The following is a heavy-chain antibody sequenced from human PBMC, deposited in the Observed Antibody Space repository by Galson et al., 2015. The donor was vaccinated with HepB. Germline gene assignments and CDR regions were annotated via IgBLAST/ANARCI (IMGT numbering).Heavy chain of an antibody. D-gene: IGHD3-10*01. J-gene: IGHJ4*02. CDR2: IKSKTDGGTT. CDR3: TTDHSLVRGVMIY. CDR1: GFTFSNAW. Sequence: SLRLSCAASGFTFSNAWMSWVRQAPGKGLEWVGRIKSKTDGGTTDYAAPVKGRFTISRDDSKNTLYLQMNSLKTEDTAVYYCTTDHSLVRGVMIYWGQGTLVTVSS. V-gene: IGHV3-15*01.